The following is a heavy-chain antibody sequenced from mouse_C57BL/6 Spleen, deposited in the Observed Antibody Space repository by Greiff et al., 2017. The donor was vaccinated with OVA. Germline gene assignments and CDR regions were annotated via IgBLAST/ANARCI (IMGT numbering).Heavy chain of an antibody. Sequence: QFQLQQPGAELVMPGASVKLSCKASGYTFTSYWMHWVKPRPGQGLEWIGEIDPSDSYTNYNQKFKGKSTLTVDKSSSTAYMQLSSLTSEDAAVYYCARDYYGSSYPFAYWGQGTLVTVSA. CDR3: ARDYYGSSYPFAY. CDR2: IDPSDSYT. J-gene: IGHJ3*01. V-gene: IGHV1-69*01. D-gene: IGHD1-1*01. CDR1: GYTFTSYW.